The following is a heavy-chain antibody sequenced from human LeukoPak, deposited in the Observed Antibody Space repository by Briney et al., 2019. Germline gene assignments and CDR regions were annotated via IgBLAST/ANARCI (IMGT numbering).Heavy chain of an antibody. J-gene: IGHJ4*02. V-gene: IGHV1-3*03. CDR2: INAGNGNT. CDR1: GYTFTTYA. Sequence: ASVKVSCKASGYTFTTYAMHWVRQAPGQWLEWMGCINAGNGNTKYSQEFQGRVTITRDTSASTAYMELSSPRSEDTAVYYCARVGELRSFDWLSPYYFDSWGQGTLVTVSS. D-gene: IGHD3-9*01. CDR3: ARVGELRSFDWLSPYYFDS.